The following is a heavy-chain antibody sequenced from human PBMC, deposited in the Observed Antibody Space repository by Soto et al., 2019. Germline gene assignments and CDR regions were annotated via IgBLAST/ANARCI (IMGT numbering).Heavy chain of an antibody. Sequence: LGESLKISCKGSGYSFTSYWIGWVRQMPGKGLEWMGIIYPGDSDTRYSPSFQGQVTISADKSISTAYLQWSSLKASDTAMYYCGRRKGDYVLYAVPAGWDSDLWGRGTLVTVPS. V-gene: IGHV5-51*01. CDR2: IYPGDSDT. CDR3: GRRKGDYVLYAVPAGWDSDL. J-gene: IGHJ2*01. D-gene: IGHD4-17*01. CDR1: GYSFTSYW.